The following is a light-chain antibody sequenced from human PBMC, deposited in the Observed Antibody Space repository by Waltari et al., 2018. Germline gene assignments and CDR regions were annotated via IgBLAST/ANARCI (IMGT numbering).Light chain of an antibody. CDR1: SSNIGGNH. J-gene: IGLJ3*02. V-gene: IGLV1-47*01. Sequence: QSVVTQPPSASGTPGQRVTISCSGSSSNIGGNHVSWYQQFPGMAPKLLIYKNSQRPAGVPDRFAGSKSGTSASRAISGLRSEDEAQYYCAAWDDGLSGPAFGGGTKLTVL. CDR2: KNS. CDR3: AAWDDGLSGPA.